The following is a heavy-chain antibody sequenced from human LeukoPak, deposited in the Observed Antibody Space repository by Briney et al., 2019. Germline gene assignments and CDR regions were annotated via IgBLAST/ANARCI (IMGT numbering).Heavy chain of an antibody. CDR2: IIPIFGTA. CDR3: ATGYCSSTSCYVDAFDI. CDR1: GGTFSSYA. D-gene: IGHD2-2*01. Sequence: ASVKVSCKASGGTFSSYAISWVRQAPGQGPEWMGGIIPIFGTANYAQKFQGRVTITADESTSTAYMELSSLRSEDTAVYYCATGYCSSTSCYVDAFDIWGQGTMVTVSS. V-gene: IGHV1-69*13. J-gene: IGHJ3*02.